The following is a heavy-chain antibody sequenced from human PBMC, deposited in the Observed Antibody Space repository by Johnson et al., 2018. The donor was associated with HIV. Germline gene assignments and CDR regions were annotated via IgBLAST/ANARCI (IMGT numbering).Heavy chain of an antibody. CDR3: ARSLPDPHPEWELRAVYAFDI. CDR1: GFRFSSSW. Sequence: VQLVESGGGLVQPGGSLRLSCTASGFRFSSSWMHWVRQAPGKGLVWVSRINSDGGSTAYADSVKGRFTISRENTKDTLSLQMNSLRAEDTAVYYCARSLPDPHPEWELRAVYAFDIWGQGTMVTVSS. J-gene: IGHJ3*02. D-gene: IGHD1-26*01. CDR2: INSDGGST. V-gene: IGHV3-74*03.